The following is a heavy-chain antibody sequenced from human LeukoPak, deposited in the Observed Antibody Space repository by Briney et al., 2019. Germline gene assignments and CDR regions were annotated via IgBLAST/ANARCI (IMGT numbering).Heavy chain of an antibody. CDR2: LYNSVST. D-gene: IGHD1-1*01. CDR3: ARALPNWNPPDY. Sequence: PSETLSLTCTVSGGSITSNSWSWIRQPPGKGLEWIAYLYNSVSTRYNPSLKSRATISGEKSKNQFSLTVNSVTAGDTAVYYCARALPNWNPPDYWGRGTLVTVSS. CDR1: GGSITSNS. J-gene: IGHJ4*02. V-gene: IGHV4-59*08.